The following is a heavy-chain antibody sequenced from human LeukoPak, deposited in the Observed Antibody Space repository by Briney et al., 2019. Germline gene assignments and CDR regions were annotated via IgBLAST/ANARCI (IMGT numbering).Heavy chain of an antibody. D-gene: IGHD3-22*01. CDR2: IYYSGST. V-gene: IGHV4-59*01. CDR3: ARPYYDSSGYRSNAFDI. CDR1: GGSISSYY. J-gene: IGHJ3*02. Sequence: SETLSLTCTVSGGSISSYYWSWIRQPPGKGLEWIGYIYYSGSTNYNPSLKSRVTISVGTSKNQFSLKLSSVTAADTAVYYCARPYYDSSGYRSNAFDIWGQGTMVTVSS.